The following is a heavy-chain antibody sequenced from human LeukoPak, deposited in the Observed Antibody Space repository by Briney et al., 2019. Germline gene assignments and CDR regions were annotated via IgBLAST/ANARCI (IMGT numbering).Heavy chain of an antibody. D-gene: IGHD3-22*01. CDR2: IYYSGST. Sequence: PSETLSLTCTVSGGSISSSSYYWGWIRQPPGKGLEWIGSIYYSGSTNYNPSLKSRVTISVDTSKNQFSLKLSSVTAADTAVYYCARDYYYDSKRDYYYGMDVWGQGTTVTVSS. V-gene: IGHV4-39*07. CDR3: ARDYYYDSKRDYYYGMDV. J-gene: IGHJ6*02. CDR1: GGSISSSSYY.